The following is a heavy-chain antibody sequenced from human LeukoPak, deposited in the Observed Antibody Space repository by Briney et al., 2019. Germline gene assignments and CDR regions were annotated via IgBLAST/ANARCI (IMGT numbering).Heavy chain of an antibody. CDR1: GGSISSGSYY. CDR2: IYTSGST. V-gene: IGHV4-61*02. D-gene: IGHD3-16*02. Sequence: SQTLSLTCTVSGGSISSGSYYWSWIRQPAGKGLEWIGRIYTSGSTNYNPSLKSRVTISVDTSKNQFSLKLSSVTAADTAVYYCAREDIYDYVWGSYRLHRGQGTLVTVSS. J-gene: IGHJ4*02. CDR3: AREDIYDYVWGSYRLH.